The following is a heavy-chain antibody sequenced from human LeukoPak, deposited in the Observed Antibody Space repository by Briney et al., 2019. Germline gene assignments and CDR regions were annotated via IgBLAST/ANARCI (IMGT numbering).Heavy chain of an antibody. Sequence: GGTLRLSCAASGFTFSSYGMSCVRQAPAKGLEWGSAISGSGGSTYYADSVKGRFTISKDNYKNTLYLQMNSLRVEDTAVYYCAKGTERYSKNFDYWGQGILVSVSS. CDR2: ISGSGGST. CDR1: GFTFSSYG. J-gene: IGHJ4*02. D-gene: IGHD3-9*01. CDR3: AKGTERYSKNFDY. V-gene: IGHV3-23*01.